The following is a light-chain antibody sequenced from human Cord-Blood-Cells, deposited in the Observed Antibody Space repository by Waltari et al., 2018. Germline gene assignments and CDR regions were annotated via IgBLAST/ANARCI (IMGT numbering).Light chain of an antibody. Sequence: QSALTQPASVSGSPGQSITISCTGTSSDVGGYHYVSWYPQHPGKAPQLMIYEVTNRPSGVSNRFSGSKSGNTASLTISGLQAEDEADYYCSSYTSSSTYVFGTGTKVTVL. CDR3: SSYTSSSTYV. J-gene: IGLJ1*01. V-gene: IGLV2-14*01. CDR2: EVT. CDR1: SSDVGGYHY.